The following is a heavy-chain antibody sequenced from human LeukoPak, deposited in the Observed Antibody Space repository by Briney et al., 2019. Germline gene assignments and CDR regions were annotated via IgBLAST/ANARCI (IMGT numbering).Heavy chain of an antibody. Sequence: SVKVSCKASGDIFSSYAISWVRQAPGQGLEWVGRIIPIFGTANYAQKFQGRVTITTDESTSTAYMELSSLRSEDTAVYYCARGGLIDSSGYQHWGQGTLVTVSS. D-gene: IGHD3-22*01. V-gene: IGHV1-69*05. J-gene: IGHJ1*01. CDR2: IIPIFGTA. CDR3: ARGGLIDSSGYQH. CDR1: GDIFSSYA.